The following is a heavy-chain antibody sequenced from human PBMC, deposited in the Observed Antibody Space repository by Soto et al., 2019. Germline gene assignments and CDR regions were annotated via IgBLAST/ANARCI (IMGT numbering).Heavy chain of an antibody. CDR2: INHSGST. CDR1: GGSFSGYY. J-gene: IGHJ5*02. CDR3: AREVPAAIGYWFDP. V-gene: IGHV4-34*01. D-gene: IGHD2-2*01. Sequence: QVQLQQWGAGLLKPSETLSLTCAVYGGSFSGYYLSWIRQPPGKGLEWIGEINHSGSTNYNPSLKSRVTISVDTSKNQFSLKLSSVTAADTAVYYCAREVPAAIGYWFDPWGQGTLVTVSS.